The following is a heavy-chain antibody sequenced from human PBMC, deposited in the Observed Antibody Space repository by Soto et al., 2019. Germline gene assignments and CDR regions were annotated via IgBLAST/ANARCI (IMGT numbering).Heavy chain of an antibody. D-gene: IGHD4-17*01. J-gene: IGHJ6*02. V-gene: IGHV3-7*05. Sequence: GGSLRLSCAASGFTFSRNWMSWVRQAPGKGLEWVANIKQDGSEKYYVDSVKGRFTISRDNAKNSLYLQMNSLRAEDTAVYYCAREGVDHDDYVGRYQYYYVMDVWGQGTTVTVSS. CDR2: IKQDGSEK. CDR3: AREGVDHDDYVGRYQYYYVMDV. CDR1: GFTFSRNW.